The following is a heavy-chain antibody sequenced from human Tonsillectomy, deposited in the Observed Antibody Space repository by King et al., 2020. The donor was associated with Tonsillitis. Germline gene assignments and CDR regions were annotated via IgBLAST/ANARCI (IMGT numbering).Heavy chain of an antibody. D-gene: IGHD3-22*01. CDR1: EFSLSNARMG. Sequence: TLKESGPVLVKPTETLTLTCTVSEFSLSNARMGVGWIRQPPGKALEWLAHIFSNDEKSYSTSLKSRLTISKDTSKSQVVLTMTNMDPVDTSTYYCARDYYDSSVDAFDIWGQGTMVTVSS. CDR3: ARDYYDSSVDAFDI. J-gene: IGHJ3*02. V-gene: IGHV2-26*01. CDR2: IFSNDEK.